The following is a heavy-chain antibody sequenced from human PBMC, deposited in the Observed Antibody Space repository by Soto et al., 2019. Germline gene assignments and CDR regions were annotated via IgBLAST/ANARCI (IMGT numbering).Heavy chain of an antibody. V-gene: IGHV1-46*03. CDR3: ARGGHVVVVTAAFDY. J-gene: IGHJ4*02. CDR2: INPSGGHT. D-gene: IGHD2-21*02. Sequence: QVQLVQSGAEVKKPGASVKVSCKASGNTFSNYYIHWVRQAPGQGLEWMGTINPSGGHTTYAQKFLGRVTMTRDTSTSTLYMELTSLRSEDMAVDYCARGGHVVVVTAAFDYWGQGTLVTVSS. CDR1: GNTFSNYY.